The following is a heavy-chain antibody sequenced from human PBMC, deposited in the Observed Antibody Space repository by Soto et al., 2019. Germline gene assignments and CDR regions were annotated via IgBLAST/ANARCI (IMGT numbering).Heavy chain of an antibody. CDR3: AGTTMVRGVTRDY. Sequence: PGESLKISCQGSGYSFTSYWISWVRQMPGKGLEWMGRIDPSDSYTNYSPSFQGHVTISADKSISTAYLQWSSLKASDTAMYYCAGTTMVRGVTRDYWGQGTLVTVSS. V-gene: IGHV5-10-1*01. D-gene: IGHD3-10*01. J-gene: IGHJ4*02. CDR2: IDPSDSYT. CDR1: GYSFTSYW.